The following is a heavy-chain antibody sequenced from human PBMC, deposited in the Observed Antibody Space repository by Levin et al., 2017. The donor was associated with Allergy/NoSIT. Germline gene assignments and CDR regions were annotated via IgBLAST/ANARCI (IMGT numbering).Heavy chain of an antibody. V-gene: IGHV4-34*01. CDR1: GGSFSGYY. CDR2: INHSGST. D-gene: IGHD3-16*02. J-gene: IGHJ4*02. Sequence: SETLSLTCAVSGGSFSGYYWSWIRQPPGKGLEWIGEINHSGSTSYNPSLRSRVTISAEPSKNQFSLRLRSVTAADTALYYCTSEDPQTTHDSIWGSHRYLGYWSPGTLVTVSS. CDR3: TSEDPQTTHDSIWGSHRYLGY.